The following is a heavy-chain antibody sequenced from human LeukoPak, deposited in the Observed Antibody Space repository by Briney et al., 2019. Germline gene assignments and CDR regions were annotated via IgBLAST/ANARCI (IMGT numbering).Heavy chain of an antibody. Sequence: PSETLSLTCTVSGGSISSSSYYWGWIRQPPGKGLEWIGSIYYSGSTYYNPSLKGRVTISVDTSKNQFSLKLSSVTAADTAVYYCARTHEVNAFDIWGQGTMVTVSS. J-gene: IGHJ3*02. CDR2: IYYSGST. V-gene: IGHV4-39*01. CDR3: ARTHEVNAFDI. CDR1: GGSISSSSYY. D-gene: IGHD3-10*01.